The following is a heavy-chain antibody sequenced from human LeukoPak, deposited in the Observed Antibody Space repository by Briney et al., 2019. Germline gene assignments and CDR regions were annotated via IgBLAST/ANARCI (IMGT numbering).Heavy chain of an antibody. V-gene: IGHV3-7*04. D-gene: IGHD4-17*01. Sequence: PGGSLRLSRAPSGFTFSSYWISGVCQAPRKGLEWVANIKRDGSEQYYVDSAKGRFNMSKDHAKNSLYLQMNTVRAEEAAVYYCARGYGDSIHFDYWGQGTLVTV. CDR2: IKRDGSEQ. J-gene: IGHJ4*02. CDR3: ARGYGDSIHFDY. CDR1: GFTFSSYW.